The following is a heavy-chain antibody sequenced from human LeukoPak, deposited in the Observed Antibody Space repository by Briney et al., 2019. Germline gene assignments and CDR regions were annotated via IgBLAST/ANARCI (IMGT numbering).Heavy chain of an antibody. J-gene: IGHJ3*02. V-gene: IGHV3-48*01. D-gene: IGHD1-26*01. Sequence: GGSLRLSCAASGFTFSSYSMNWVRQAPGEGLEWVSYNSISSSTIYYADSLKSPFTISRDNTKNSLYLQKNSLRAENTAVYYCARVERWGLPRVDICGEGTMVTVSS. CDR2: NSISSSTI. CDR3: ARVERWGLPRVDI. CDR1: GFTFSSYS.